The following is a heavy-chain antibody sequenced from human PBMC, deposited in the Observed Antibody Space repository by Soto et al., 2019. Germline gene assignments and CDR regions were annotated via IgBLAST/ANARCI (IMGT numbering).Heavy chain of an antibody. J-gene: IGHJ4*02. CDR3: TRLHEWEAKGDY. D-gene: IGHD1-26*01. V-gene: IGHV3-73*02. Sequence: EVQLVESGGGLVQPGASLTVSCAASGFTFSDFPIHWVRQASGKGLEWVGRMRRKADNYATAYAASVKGRFTISRDDSKNMAYLQMNSLKPEDTARYYCTRLHEWEAKGDYWGQGTLVTVSS. CDR2: MRRKADNYAT. CDR1: GFTFSDFP.